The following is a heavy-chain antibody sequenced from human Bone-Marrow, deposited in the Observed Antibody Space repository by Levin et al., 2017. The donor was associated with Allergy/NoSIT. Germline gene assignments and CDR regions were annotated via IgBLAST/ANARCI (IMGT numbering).Heavy chain of an antibody. V-gene: IGHV5-10-1*01. CDR1: GYRFTTYW. Sequence: ASVKVSCRGSGYRFTTYWISWVRQMPGKGLEWMGRIDPSDSYTNYSPSFQGLVTMSVDRSISTAFLHWSSLKASDTAMYYCAITDGEYPRRYWGQGSLVTVSS. CDR3: AITDGEYPRRY. D-gene: IGHD2/OR15-2a*01. J-gene: IGHJ4*02. CDR2: IDPSDSYT.